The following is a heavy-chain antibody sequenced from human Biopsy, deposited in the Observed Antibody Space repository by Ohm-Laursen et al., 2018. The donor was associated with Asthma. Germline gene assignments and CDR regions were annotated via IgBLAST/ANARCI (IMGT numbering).Heavy chain of an antibody. CDR1: GFTFDDYG. J-gene: IGHJ6*02. CDR3: ARMITIFGVVSRGMDV. D-gene: IGHD3-3*01. Sequence: SLRLSCSASGFTFDDYGMHWVRQAPGKGLEWVSGISWNSGSIGYADSVKGRFTISRDNAKNSLYLQMNSLRDEDTAVYYCARMITIFGVVSRGMDVWGQGTTVTVSS. V-gene: IGHV3-9*01. CDR2: ISWNSGSI.